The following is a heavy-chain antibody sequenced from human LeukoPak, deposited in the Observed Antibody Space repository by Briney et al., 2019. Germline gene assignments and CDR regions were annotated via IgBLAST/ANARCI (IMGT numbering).Heavy chain of an antibody. CDR1: GFTFSSYA. CDR3: ANALPGYSHGLPLFDY. CDR2: ISGSGGST. V-gene: IGHV3-23*01. D-gene: IGHD5-18*01. J-gene: IGHJ4*02. Sequence: PGGSLRLSCAASGFTFSSYAMSWVRQAPGKGLEWVSAISGSGGSTYYADSVKGRFTISRDNSKNTLYLQMNSLRAEDTAVYYCANALPGYSHGLPLFDYWGQGTLVTVSS.